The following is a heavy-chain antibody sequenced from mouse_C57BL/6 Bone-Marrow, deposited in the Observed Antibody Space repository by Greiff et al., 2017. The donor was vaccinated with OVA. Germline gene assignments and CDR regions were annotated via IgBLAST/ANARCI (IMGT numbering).Heavy chain of an antibody. CDR2: INPSTGGT. Sequence: VQLQQSGPELVKPGASVKISCKASGYSFTGYYMNWVKQSPDKSLEWIGEINPSTGGTTYNQKFKAKATLTVDKSSSTAYMQLKSLTSEDSAVYYCASPSMITRAWFAYWGQGTLVTVSA. D-gene: IGHD2-4*01. V-gene: IGHV1-42*01. CDR3: ASPSMITRAWFAY. CDR1: GYSFTGYY. J-gene: IGHJ3*01.